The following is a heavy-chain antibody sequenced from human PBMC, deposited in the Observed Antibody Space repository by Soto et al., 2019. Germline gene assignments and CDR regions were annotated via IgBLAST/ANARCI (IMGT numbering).Heavy chain of an antibody. CDR3: AHGDPLDFHY. V-gene: IGHV2-5*01. J-gene: IGHJ4*02. Sequence: QITLKESGPALVKPTQTLTLTCTFSWFSLSPSGVAVAWIRQPPGKALEWRALIYWNGIERYSPSLKSRLTITKDTSKNQVVLTVTNMDPVDTATYFCAHGDPLDFHYWGQGTLVTVSP. CDR2: IYWNGIE. CDR1: WFSLSPSGVA. D-gene: IGHD3-10*01.